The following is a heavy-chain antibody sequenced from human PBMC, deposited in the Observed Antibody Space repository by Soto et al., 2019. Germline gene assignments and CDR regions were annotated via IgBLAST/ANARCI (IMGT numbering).Heavy chain of an antibody. CDR1: GGPMSNYY. CDR2: MGYNGYT. Sequence: QVQLQESGPGLVKPSETLSLTCTISGGPMSNYYCSWFRQPPGQGLEWIGYMGYNGYTSYNPSLRRRVTISLDTSTNQFSLNLSSGPAADTALYNSASQWFGELHGLVDVWGQGTTVTVSS. D-gene: IGHD3-10*01. V-gene: IGHV4-59*08. J-gene: IGHJ6*02. CDR3: ASQWFGELHGLVDV.